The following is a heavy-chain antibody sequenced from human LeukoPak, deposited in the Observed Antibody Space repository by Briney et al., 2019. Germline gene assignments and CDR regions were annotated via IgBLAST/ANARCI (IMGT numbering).Heavy chain of an antibody. D-gene: IGHD3-10*01. CDR1: GGSISSGSYY. CDR2: IYTSGST. Sequence: SETLSLTCTVSGGSISSGSYYWSWIRQPAGKGLEWIGRIYTSGSTNYNPSLKSRVTISVDTSKNQFSLKLSSVTAADTAVYYCARGSGGWIDAFDIWGQGTMVTVSS. CDR3: ARGSGGWIDAFDI. V-gene: IGHV4-61*02. J-gene: IGHJ3*02.